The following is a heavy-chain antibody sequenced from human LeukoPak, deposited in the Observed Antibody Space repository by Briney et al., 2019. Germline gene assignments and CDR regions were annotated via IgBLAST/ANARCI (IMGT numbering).Heavy chain of an antibody. CDR3: ARGKGTMIVASFDY. D-gene: IGHD3-22*01. CDR1: GFTFSSYA. CDR2: ISSSSSYI. Sequence: GGSRRLSCAAYGFTFSSYAMSWIRQAPGKGLEWVSYISSSSSYIYYADSVKGRFTISRDNAKNSLYLQMNSLRAEDTAVYYCARGKGTMIVASFDYWGQGTLVTVSS. V-gene: IGHV3-21*01. J-gene: IGHJ4*02.